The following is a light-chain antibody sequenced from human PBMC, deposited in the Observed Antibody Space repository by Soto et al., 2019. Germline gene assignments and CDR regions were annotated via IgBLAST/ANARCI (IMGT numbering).Light chain of an antibody. CDR3: ATWDDSLGRRVL. V-gene: IGLV1-47*01. CDR2: KDS. Sequence: QSVVTQPPSASGAPGQWVTISCSGSRSNIGSHYISWYQHLPGTAPKLLIYKDSQRPSGVPDRFSGSKSGTSAFLAIGGLRSEDEGSYYCATWDDSLGRRVLFGGGTQLTVL. CDR1: RSNIGSHY. J-gene: IGLJ3*02.